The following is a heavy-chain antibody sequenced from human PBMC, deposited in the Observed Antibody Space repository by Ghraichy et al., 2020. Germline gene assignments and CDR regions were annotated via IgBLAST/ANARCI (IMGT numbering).Heavy chain of an antibody. CDR3: ARGFSPEVVAATRSFDY. CDR2: INHSGST. D-gene: IGHD2-15*01. V-gene: IGHV4-34*01. CDR1: GGSFSGYY. J-gene: IGHJ4*02. Sequence: SETLSLTCAVYGGSFSGYYWSWIRQPPGKGLEWIGEINHSGSTNYNPSLKSRVTISVDTSKNQFSLKLSSVTAADTAVYYCARGFSPEVVAATRSFDYWGQGTLVTVSS.